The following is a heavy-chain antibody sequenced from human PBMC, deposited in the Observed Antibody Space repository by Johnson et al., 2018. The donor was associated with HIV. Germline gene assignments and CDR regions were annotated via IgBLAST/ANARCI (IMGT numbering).Heavy chain of an antibody. Sequence: VQLVESGGGLVQPGGSLRLSCAASGFTFSRYDMHWVRQATGKGLEWVSTIGVAGDTYYPGSVKGRFTISRDNAKNSLYLQMNSLRAEDTAVYYCAKDGGQNALDIWGQGTMVTVSS. CDR1: GFTFSRYD. J-gene: IGHJ3*02. V-gene: IGHV3-13*01. CDR2: IGVAGDT. CDR3: AKDGGQNALDI.